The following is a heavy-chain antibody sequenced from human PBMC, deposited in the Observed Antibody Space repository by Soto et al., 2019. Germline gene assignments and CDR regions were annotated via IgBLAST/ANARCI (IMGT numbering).Heavy chain of an antibody. D-gene: IGHD2-8*01. CDR1: GYTFTAYA. Sequence: GASVKVSCKTSGYTFTAYAIDWVRQAPGRRPEWMGWISAGNGNTKYSRDFQGRLTITGDSSARTAYMELSDLRSEDTAVYYCARTGAIITNGAFDMWGQGTMVTVSS. V-gene: IGHV1-3*01. CDR2: ISAGNGNT. J-gene: IGHJ3*02. CDR3: ARTGAIITNGAFDM.